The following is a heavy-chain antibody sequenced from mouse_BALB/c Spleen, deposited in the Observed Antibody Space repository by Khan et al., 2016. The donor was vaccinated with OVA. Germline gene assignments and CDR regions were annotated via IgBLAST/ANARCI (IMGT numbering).Heavy chain of an antibody. CDR2: ISDLAYTI. J-gene: IGHJ3*01. V-gene: IGHV5-15*02. Sequence: EVQLQESGGGLVQPGGSRKLSCAASAFTFSDYGMAWVRQAPGKGPEWVAFISDLAYTIYYADTVTGRFTISRENAKNTLYLEMSSLRSEDTAIYYCARGGGTAPFAYWGLGTLVTVSA. D-gene: IGHD1-2*01. CDR3: ARGGGTAPFAY. CDR1: AFTFSDYG.